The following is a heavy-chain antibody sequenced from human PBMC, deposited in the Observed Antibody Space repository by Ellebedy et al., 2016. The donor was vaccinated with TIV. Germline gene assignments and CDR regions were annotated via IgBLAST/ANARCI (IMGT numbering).Heavy chain of an antibody. CDR2: IYHSGDT. V-gene: IGHV4-38-2*02. CDR3: ARGRGSGYDLWYWFDP. J-gene: IGHJ5*02. D-gene: IGHD5-12*01. Sequence: MPSETLSLTCTVSGYSISSGYFWGWIRQSPGKGLEWIGSIYHSGDTYYNPSLKSRVTISVDTSKNQLSLKLNSVTAADTAVYYCARGRGSGYDLWYWFDPWGQGTLVTVSS. CDR1: GYSISSGYF.